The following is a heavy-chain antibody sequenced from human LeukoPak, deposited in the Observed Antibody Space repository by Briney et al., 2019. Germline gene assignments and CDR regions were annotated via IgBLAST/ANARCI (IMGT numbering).Heavy chain of an antibody. J-gene: IGHJ6*02. Sequence: GGSLRLSCAASGFTFSSYGMNWVRQAPGKGLEWLSYLSSSSSSIYYADSVKGRFTISRDNAKNSLYLQMNSLRDEDSAVYFCARRIPAAGIYYYGMDVWGQGTTVTVSS. CDR3: ARRIPAAGIYYYGMDV. CDR2: LSSSSSSI. V-gene: IGHV3-48*02. CDR1: GFTFSSYG. D-gene: IGHD6-13*01.